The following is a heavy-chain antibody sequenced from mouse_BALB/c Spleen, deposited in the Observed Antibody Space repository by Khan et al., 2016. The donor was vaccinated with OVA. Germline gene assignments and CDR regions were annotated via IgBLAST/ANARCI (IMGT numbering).Heavy chain of an antibody. V-gene: IGHV1-77*01. CDR2: ISPGSGDT. D-gene: IGHD1-2*01. J-gene: IGHJ3*01. Sequence: VQLQESGAELARPGASVKLSCKASGYTSTDFYINWVKQRTGQGLEWIGEISPGSGDTFYNERFKDKATLTADKSSNTAYMQLSSLTSEASAVYFCARRNYFGYTFAYWGQGTLVTVSA. CDR3: ARRNYFGYTFAY. CDR1: GYTSTDFY.